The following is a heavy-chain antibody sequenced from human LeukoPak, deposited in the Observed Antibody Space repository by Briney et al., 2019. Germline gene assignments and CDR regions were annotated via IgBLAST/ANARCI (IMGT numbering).Heavy chain of an antibody. CDR2: ISGSGGST. J-gene: IGHJ4*02. V-gene: IGHV3-23*01. CDR1: GFSFSSYA. Sequence: KTGGSLRLSCAASGFSFSSYAMSWVRQAPGKGLEWVSGISGSGGSTYSADSVKGRFTISRDNSKNTLFLQMNSLRGEDTAVYYCARAMMVVANLWGVFDYWGQGTLVTVSS. D-gene: IGHD3-22*01. CDR3: ARAMMVVANLWGVFDY.